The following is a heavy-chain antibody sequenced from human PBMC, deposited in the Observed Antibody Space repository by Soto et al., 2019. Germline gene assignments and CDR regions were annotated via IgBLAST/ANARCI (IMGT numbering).Heavy chain of an antibody. J-gene: IGHJ6*02. CDR3: ARGKPSGYRFGKRNFLYSGLDV. Sequence: SETLSLTCAVFSASLGDHYWAWIRQSPDKGLEWIGEVHPSGSTDYNPSLQSRLTLSLDTSKNQFYLKVASVTAADTAVYFCARGKPSGYRFGKRNFLYSGLDVWGPGTTVTVSS. CDR1: SASLGDHY. CDR2: VHPSGST. D-gene: IGHD5-18*01. V-gene: IGHV4-34*01.